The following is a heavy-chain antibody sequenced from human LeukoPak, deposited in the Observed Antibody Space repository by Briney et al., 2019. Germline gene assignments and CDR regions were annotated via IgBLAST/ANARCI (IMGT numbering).Heavy chain of an antibody. CDR3: ARDPGYDYGFDY. CDR1: GFTVSDNY. CDR2: IYSDGNT. D-gene: IGHD5-18*01. J-gene: IGHJ4*02. Sequence: GGSPRLSCAASGFTVSDNYMSWVRQAPGKGLEWVSIIYSDGNTYYADSVKGRFTISRDNSKNTLYLQINSLRAEDTAVYYCARDPGYDYGFDYWGQGTLVTVSS. V-gene: IGHV3-66*01.